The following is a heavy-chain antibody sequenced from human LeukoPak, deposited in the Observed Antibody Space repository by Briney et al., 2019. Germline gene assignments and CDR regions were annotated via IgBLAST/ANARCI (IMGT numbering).Heavy chain of an antibody. D-gene: IGHD2-8*02. CDR2: IKQDGSEK. V-gene: IGHV3-7*01. CDR1: GFTFSSYW. Sequence: GGSLRLSCAASGFTFSSYWMSWVRQAPGKGLEWVANIKQDGSEKYYVDSVKGRFTISRDNAKNSLYLQMNSLRAEDTAVYYCARVLTGSWDWFDPWGQGTLVTVSS. CDR3: ARVLTGSWDWFDP. J-gene: IGHJ5*02.